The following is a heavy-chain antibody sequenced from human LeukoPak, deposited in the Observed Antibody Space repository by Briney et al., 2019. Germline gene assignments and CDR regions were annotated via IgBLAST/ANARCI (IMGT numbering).Heavy chain of an antibody. D-gene: IGHD1-26*01. CDR3: ASGSGTLDY. V-gene: IGHV1-46*01. CDR2: INPSGGST. CDR1: GYTFTSYY. Sequence: ASVKVSCKASGYTFTSYYMHWVRQAPGQGLEWMGIINPSGGSTSYAQKFQGRVTTTRGMSTSTVYMELSSLRSEDTAVYYCASGSGTLDYWGQGTLVTVSS. J-gene: IGHJ4*02.